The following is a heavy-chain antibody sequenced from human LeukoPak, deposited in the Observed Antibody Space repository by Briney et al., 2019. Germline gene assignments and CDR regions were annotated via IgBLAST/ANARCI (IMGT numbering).Heavy chain of an antibody. J-gene: IGHJ4*02. Sequence: PSETLSLTCTVSGDSISSGHYYWSWIRQHPGKGLEWIGYIYYSGNTYYNPSLKSRVTISLATSKNQFSLKLSFVTAADTAVYYCARGALRRYPHWGRGTLVTVSS. CDR1: GDSISSGHYY. V-gene: IGHV4-31*03. CDR3: ARGALRRYPH. D-gene: IGHD4-17*01. CDR2: IYYSGNT.